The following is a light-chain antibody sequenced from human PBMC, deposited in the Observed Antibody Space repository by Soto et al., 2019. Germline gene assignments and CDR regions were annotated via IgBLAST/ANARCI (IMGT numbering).Light chain of an antibody. J-gene: IGKJ5*01. Sequence: DIQMTQSPSTLSASVGDRVTITCRASQSISSWLAWYQQKPGKAPKLLIYDASSLESGVPQRFSGSGSGTDFTLTISRLEPEDFAVYYCQQYGSSPITFGQGTRLEIK. CDR1: QSISSW. V-gene: IGKV1-5*01. CDR3: QQYGSSPIT. CDR2: DAS.